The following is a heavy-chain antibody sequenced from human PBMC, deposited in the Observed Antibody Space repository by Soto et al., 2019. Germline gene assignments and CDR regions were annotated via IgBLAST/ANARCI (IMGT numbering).Heavy chain of an antibody. CDR2: IIPIFGTA. Sequence: QVQLVQSGAEVKKPGASVKVSCKASGGTFSSYAISWVRQAPGQGLEWMGGIIPIFGTANYAPKFQGRVTIAADESTSTAYMELSSLRSDDTAVYYCASPAASTGSYYYGMDVWGQGTTVTVSS. V-gene: IGHV1-69*12. CDR1: GGTFSSYA. CDR3: ASPAASTGSYYYGMDV. J-gene: IGHJ6*02. D-gene: IGHD6-13*01.